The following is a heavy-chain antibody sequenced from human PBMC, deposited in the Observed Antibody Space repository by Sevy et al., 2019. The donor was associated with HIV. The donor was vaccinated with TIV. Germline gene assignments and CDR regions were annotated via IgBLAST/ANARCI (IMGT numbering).Heavy chain of an antibody. CDR2: ISYDGSNK. D-gene: IGHD3-22*01. CDR1: GFTFSSYA. J-gene: IGHJ4*02. V-gene: IGHV3-30-3*01. Sequence: GGSLRLSCAASGFTFSSYAMHWVRQAPGKGLEWVAVISYDGSNKYYADSVKGRFTISRDNSKNTLYLQMNSLRAEDTAVYYCARVPLPITMIDSLFDYWGQGTLVTVSS. CDR3: ARVPLPITMIDSLFDY.